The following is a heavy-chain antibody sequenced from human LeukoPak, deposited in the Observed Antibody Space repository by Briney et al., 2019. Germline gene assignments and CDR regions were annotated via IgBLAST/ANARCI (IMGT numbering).Heavy chain of an antibody. CDR2: IRSNGDTT. J-gene: IGHJ4*02. Sequence: GGSLRLSCTASGFTFSSLAMTWVRQAPGKGLEWVSTIRSNGDTTYDADSVKGRFTISRDNSKNTLYLELNSLRVEDTATFYCAKGQELDDGVFDSWGQGTMVTVSS. CDR1: GFTFSSLA. D-gene: IGHD1-1*01. CDR3: AKGQELDDGVFDS. V-gene: IGHV3-23*01.